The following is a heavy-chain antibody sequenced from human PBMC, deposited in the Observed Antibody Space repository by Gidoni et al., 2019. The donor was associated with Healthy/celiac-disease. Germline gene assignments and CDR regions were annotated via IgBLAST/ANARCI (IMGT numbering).Heavy chain of an antibody. CDR2: IYHSGST. V-gene: IGHV4-4*02. J-gene: IGHJ4*02. Sequence: QVQLQESGPGLVKPSGTLSLTCAVSGGPISSSNWWSWVRQPPGKGLEGIGEIYHSGSTNYNPSLKSRVTISVDKSKNQFSLKLSSVTAADTAVYYCARAGIAVAGTGDFDYWGQGTLVTVSS. CDR3: ARAGIAVAGTGDFDY. D-gene: IGHD6-19*01. CDR1: GGPISSSNW.